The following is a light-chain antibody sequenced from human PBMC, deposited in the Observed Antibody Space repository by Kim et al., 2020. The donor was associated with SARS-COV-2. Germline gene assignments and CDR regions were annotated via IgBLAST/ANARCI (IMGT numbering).Light chain of an antibody. CDR2: DAS. CDR3: HQRSNWPLT. CDR1: QSVTTY. J-gene: IGKJ4*01. V-gene: IGKV3-11*01. Sequence: LAPGERATRSCRASQSVTTYLSWYQQKLGQAPRLLIYDASNRATGVPARFSGSGSGTDFTLTISSLEPEDFAVYYCHQRSNWPLTFGGGTKVDIK.